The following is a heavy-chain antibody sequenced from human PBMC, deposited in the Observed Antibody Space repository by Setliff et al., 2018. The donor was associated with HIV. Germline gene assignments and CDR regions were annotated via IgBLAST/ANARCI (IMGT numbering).Heavy chain of an antibody. J-gene: IGHJ3*02. CDR1: GYTFTSYG. D-gene: IGHD2-15*01. CDR2: ISAYNGNT. Sequence: ASVKVSCKASGYTFTSYGISWVRQAPGQGLEWMGWISAYNGNTIYAQKVQGRVTMTTDTSTSTAYMELRSLRSDDTAVYYCAIRREVVAAATTRRGLDIWGQGTMVTVSS. CDR3: AIRREVVAAATTRRGLDI. V-gene: IGHV1-18*01.